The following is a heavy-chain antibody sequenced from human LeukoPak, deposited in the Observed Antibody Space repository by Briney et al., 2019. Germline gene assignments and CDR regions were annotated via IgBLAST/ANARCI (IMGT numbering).Heavy chain of an antibody. D-gene: IGHD3-22*01. Sequence: SETLSLTCTVSGGSISSYYWSWIRQPPGKGLEWIGYIYYSGSTNYNPSLKSRVTISVDTSKNQFSLKLSSVTAADTAVYYCARTTYYYDSSGSGDFDNWGPGALVTVSS. CDR3: ARTTYYYDSSGSGDFDN. CDR1: GGSISSYY. J-gene: IGHJ4*02. CDR2: IYYSGST. V-gene: IGHV4-59*01.